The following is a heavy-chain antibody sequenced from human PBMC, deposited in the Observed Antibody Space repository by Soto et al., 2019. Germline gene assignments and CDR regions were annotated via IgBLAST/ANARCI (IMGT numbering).Heavy chain of an antibody. J-gene: IGHJ5*02. V-gene: IGHV4-31*03. CDR3: ARVPGGGITMNWFDP. Sequence: SETLSLTCTVSNGSISSGGYYWSWIRQHPGKGLEWIGHIHYSGSAYYNPSLKRRVIILVDMSKNQFSLKLSSVSAADTAVYYCARVPGGGITMNWFDPWGRGTLVTVSS. CDR1: NGSISSGGYY. D-gene: IGHD3-16*01. CDR2: IHYSGSA.